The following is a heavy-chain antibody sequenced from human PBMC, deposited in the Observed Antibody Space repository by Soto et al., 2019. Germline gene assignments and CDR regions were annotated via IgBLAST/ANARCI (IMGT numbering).Heavy chain of an antibody. CDR2: INSDGSST. CDR1: GFTFSSYW. J-gene: IGHJ4*01. Sequence: EVQLVESGGGLAQPGGSLRLSCAASGFTFSSYWMHWVRQAPGKGLVWVSRINSDGSSTTYADSVKGRFTISRDNAKNTIYLQMNKQPAEDTAVYYCAREANWNYFRGIYYFDYRGQGSLVTVSS. V-gene: IGHV3-74*01. D-gene: IGHD1-7*01. CDR3: AREANWNYFRGIYYFDY.